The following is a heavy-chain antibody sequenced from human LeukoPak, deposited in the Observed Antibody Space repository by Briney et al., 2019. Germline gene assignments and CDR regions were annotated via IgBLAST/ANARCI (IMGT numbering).Heavy chain of an antibody. D-gene: IGHD1-26*01. Sequence: GGSLRLSCAASGFTFSSYWMNWARQAPGKGLEWVSYISSSSSTIYYADSVKGRFTISRDNAKNSLYLQMNSLRAEDTAVYYCARDRWELLDYFDYWGQGTLVTVSS. V-gene: IGHV3-48*01. CDR3: ARDRWELLDYFDY. CDR1: GFTFSSYW. J-gene: IGHJ4*02. CDR2: ISSSSSTI.